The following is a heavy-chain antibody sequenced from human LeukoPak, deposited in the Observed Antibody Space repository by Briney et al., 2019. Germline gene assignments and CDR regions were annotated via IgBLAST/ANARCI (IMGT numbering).Heavy chain of an antibody. J-gene: IGHJ5*02. Sequence: TSSETLSLTCTVSGGSISGYYWSWIRQPPGKGLEWIGYIYYSGSTNYNPSLKSRVTISVDTSKNQFSLKLSSVTAADTAVYYCARGSSGGIVVVPALIENWFDPWGQGTLVTVSS. CDR1: GGSISGYY. D-gene: IGHD2-2*01. V-gene: IGHV4-59*01. CDR3: ARGSSGGIVVVPALIENWFDP. CDR2: IYYSGST.